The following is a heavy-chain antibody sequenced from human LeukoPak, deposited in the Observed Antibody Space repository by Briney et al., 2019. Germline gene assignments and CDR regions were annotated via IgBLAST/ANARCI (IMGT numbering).Heavy chain of an antibody. CDR3: ARRGIWGAFREIPEDAFDI. Sequence: KPSETLSLTCTVSGGSISSYYWSWIRQPPGKGLEWIGYIYYSGSTNYNPSLKSRVTISVDTSKNQFSLKLSSVTAADTAVYYCARRGIWGAFREIPEDAFDIWGQGTMVTVSS. CDR2: IYYSGST. V-gene: IGHV4-59*01. J-gene: IGHJ3*02. CDR1: GGSISSYY. D-gene: IGHD3-10*01.